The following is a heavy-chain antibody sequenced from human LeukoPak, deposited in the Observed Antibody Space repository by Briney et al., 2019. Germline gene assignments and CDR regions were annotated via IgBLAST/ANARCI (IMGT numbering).Heavy chain of an antibody. CDR3: AKGRSGDHRRESDL. CDR2: LTGSGEST. J-gene: IGHJ2*01. D-gene: IGHD3-10*01. Sequence: GGSLRLSCAASGFSFSNYAMTWVRQAPGKGLEWVSALTGSGESTYYVDSVKGRFTISRDNAKNTLYLQMNSLRVDDTAVYYCAKGRSGDHRRESDLWGRGTQVTVSS. CDR1: GFSFSNYA. V-gene: IGHV3-23*01.